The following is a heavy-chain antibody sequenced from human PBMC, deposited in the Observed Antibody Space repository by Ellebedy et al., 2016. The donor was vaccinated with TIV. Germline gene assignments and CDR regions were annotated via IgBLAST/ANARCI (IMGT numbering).Heavy chain of an antibody. V-gene: IGHV3-7*01. Sequence: GGSLRLXCAASGFTFSSYWMSWVRQAPGKGLEWVANIKQDGSEQYYVDSVKGRFTISRDNAKNSLFLQMNSLRAEDTAVYYCARDKLQNAVAGSNFDYWGQGALATVSS. CDR2: IKQDGSEQ. CDR3: ARDKLQNAVAGSNFDY. J-gene: IGHJ4*02. CDR1: GFTFSSYW. D-gene: IGHD6-19*01.